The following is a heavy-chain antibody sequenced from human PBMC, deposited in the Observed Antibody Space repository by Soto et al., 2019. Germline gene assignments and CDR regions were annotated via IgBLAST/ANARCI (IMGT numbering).Heavy chain of an antibody. Sequence: GASVQVSCKAAGYTFTSNHMHWVRQPPGQGLEWMGIINPSYGSTIYVEKFQGRVTMTRDTFTSTLYMEVSSLGSEDTAVYYCARAKQIGQYYFDSWGQGTLVTVSS. J-gene: IGHJ4*01. CDR3: ARAKQIGQYYFDS. CDR2: INPSYGST. CDR1: GYTFTSNH. D-gene: IGHD6-6*01. V-gene: IGHV1-46*01.